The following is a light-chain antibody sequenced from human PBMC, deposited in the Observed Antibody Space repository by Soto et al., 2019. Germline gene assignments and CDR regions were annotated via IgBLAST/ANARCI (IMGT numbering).Light chain of an antibody. CDR1: QTISSW. V-gene: IGKV1-5*03. CDR3: QQSYSTPIT. CDR2: KAS. J-gene: IGKJ5*01. Sequence: DIKMTQSPSTLSGSVGDRVTITFWASQTISSWLAWYQQKPGKAPKLLIYKASTLKSGVPSRFSGSGSGTEFTLTISSLQPDDFATYYCQQSYSTPITFGQGTRLEIK.